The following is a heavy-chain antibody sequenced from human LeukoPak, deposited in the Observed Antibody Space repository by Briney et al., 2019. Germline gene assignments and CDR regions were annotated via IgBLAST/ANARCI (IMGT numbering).Heavy chain of an antibody. V-gene: IGHV3-23*01. D-gene: IGHD6-19*01. CDR2: ISGSGGST. CDR3: ARVIAVAGGLDY. J-gene: IGHJ4*02. CDR1: GFTFSSYG. Sequence: GGSLRLSCAASGFTFSSYGMSWVRQAPEKGLEWVSAISGSGGSTYYADSVKGRFTISRDNSKNTLYLQMNSLRAEDTAVYYCARVIAVAGGLDYWGQGTLVTVSS.